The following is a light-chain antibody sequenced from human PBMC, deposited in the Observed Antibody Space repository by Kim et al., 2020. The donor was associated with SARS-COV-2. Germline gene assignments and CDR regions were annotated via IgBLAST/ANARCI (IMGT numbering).Light chain of an antibody. Sequence: VSPGQTARITCSGDALPKKFAYWSQQKSGQAPVLVIYEDTKRPSGIPKRFSGSTSGTMATLTVSGAQVEDEADYYCYSIDSSRNAVFGGGTQLTVL. CDR2: EDT. J-gene: IGLJ2*01. V-gene: IGLV3-10*01. CDR1: ALPKKF. CDR3: YSIDSSRNAV.